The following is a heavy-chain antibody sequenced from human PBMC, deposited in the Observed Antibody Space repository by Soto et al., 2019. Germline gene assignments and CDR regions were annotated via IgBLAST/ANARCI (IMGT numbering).Heavy chain of an antibody. J-gene: IGHJ4*02. Sequence: GGSLRLSCAASGFTFSSYAMSWVRQAPGKGLEWVSAISGSGGSTYYADSVKGRFTISRDNSKNTLYLQMNSLRAEDTAVYYCTTIYTETTQANDYWGQGTLVTVSS. D-gene: IGHD4-17*01. CDR3: TTIYTETTQANDY. V-gene: IGHV3-23*01. CDR2: ISGSGGST. CDR1: GFTFSSYA.